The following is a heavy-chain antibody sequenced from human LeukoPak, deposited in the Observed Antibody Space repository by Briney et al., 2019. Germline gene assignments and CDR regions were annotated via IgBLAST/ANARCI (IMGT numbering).Heavy chain of an antibody. Sequence: SVKVSCKASGGTFSSYAISWVRQAPGQGLEWMGGIIPIFGTANYAQKFQGRVTITADESTSTAYMELSSLRSEDTAAYYCASRSLGGIAAAGRFGPWGQGTLVTVSS. CDR3: ASRSLGGIAAAGRFGP. J-gene: IGHJ5*02. CDR1: GGTFSSYA. D-gene: IGHD6-13*01. CDR2: IIPIFGTA. V-gene: IGHV1-69*13.